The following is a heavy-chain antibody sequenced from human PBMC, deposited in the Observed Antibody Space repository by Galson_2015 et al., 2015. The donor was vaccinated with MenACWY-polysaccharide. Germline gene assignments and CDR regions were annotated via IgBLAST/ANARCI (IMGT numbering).Heavy chain of an antibody. CDR3: ARRGNDYDSNLGRGWYFDL. Sequence: QSGAEVKKPGESLTISCKGSGDTFTSSWIGWVRQMPGKGLEWMGIIYPGDSETIYSPSFQGPVTISADKSITTAYLQRSSLKTSDTAMFYCARRGNDYDSNLGRGWYFDLWGRGTLVTVSS. CDR2: IYPGDSET. J-gene: IGHJ2*01. CDR1: GDTFTSSW. D-gene: IGHD3-22*01. V-gene: IGHV5-51*03.